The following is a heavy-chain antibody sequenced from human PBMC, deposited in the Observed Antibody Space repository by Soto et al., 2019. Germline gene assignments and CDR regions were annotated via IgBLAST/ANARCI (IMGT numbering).Heavy chain of an antibody. CDR3: AKDGHYYDSRIFDP. J-gene: IGHJ5*02. Sequence: GGSLRLSCAASGFTFSSYAMSWVRQAPGKGLELASAISGSGGSTYYADSVKGRFTISRDNSKNTLYLQMNSLRAEDTAVYYCAKDGHYYDSRIFDPWGQGTLVTVSS. CDR1: GFTFSSYA. CDR2: ISGSGGST. D-gene: IGHD3-22*01. V-gene: IGHV3-23*01.